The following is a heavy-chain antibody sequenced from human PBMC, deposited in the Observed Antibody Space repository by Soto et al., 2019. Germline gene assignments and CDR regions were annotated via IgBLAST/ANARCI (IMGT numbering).Heavy chain of an antibody. J-gene: IGHJ3*02. CDR1: GGTFSSYA. CDR2: IIPIFGTA. D-gene: IGHD5-18*01. Sequence: XSGKLSCKAAGGTFSSYAISWLRQAPGQGLEWMGGIIPIFGTANYAQKFQGRVTITADESTSTAYMELSSLRSEDTAVYYCARDVDTARAGAFDIWGQGTMVTVSS. CDR3: ARDVDTARAGAFDI. V-gene: IGHV1-69*13.